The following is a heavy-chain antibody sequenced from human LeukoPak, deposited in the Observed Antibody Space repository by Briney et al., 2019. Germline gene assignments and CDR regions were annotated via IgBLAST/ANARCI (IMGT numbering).Heavy chain of an antibody. CDR1: GGSISSYY. CDR2: IYHSGST. D-gene: IGHD6-13*01. Sequence: SETLSLTCTVSGGSISSYYWSWIRQPPGKGLEWIGYIYHSGSTYYNPSLKSRVTISVDRSKNQFSLKLSSVTAADTAVYYCARGGIAAAGDAFDIWGQGTMVTVSS. CDR3: ARGGIAAAGDAFDI. J-gene: IGHJ3*02. V-gene: IGHV4-59*12.